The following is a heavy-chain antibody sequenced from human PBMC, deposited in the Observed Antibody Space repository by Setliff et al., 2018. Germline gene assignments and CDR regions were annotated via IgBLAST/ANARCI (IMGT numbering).Heavy chain of an antibody. V-gene: IGHV1-18*01. CDR1: GYTFSDYG. Sequence: WASVKVSCKASGYTFSDYGVSWVRQAPGQGLEWLGWISPYSGNSYSAPKFQGRLFLTTDTSAATAYLDLRSLRSDDTAVYFCSRLVRFCTRTACQRLSGDDYWGQGTLVTVSS. J-gene: IGHJ4*02. CDR3: SRLVRFCTRTACQRLSGDDY. D-gene: IGHD6-13*01. CDR2: ISPYSGNS.